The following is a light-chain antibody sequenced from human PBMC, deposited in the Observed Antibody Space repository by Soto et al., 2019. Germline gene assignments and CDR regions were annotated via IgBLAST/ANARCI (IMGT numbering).Light chain of an antibody. CDR1: QSIRSHY. CDR3: RQRSNWPWT. J-gene: IGKJ1*01. V-gene: IGKV3-11*01. Sequence: EIVLTQSPGTLSLSPGERATLSCRASQSIRSHYLAWYQQKPGQAPRLLISGAHNRAPGIPVRLSGSGSGTDFTLTISSLEPEDFAVYYCRQRSNWPWTFGQGTKVDIK. CDR2: GAH.